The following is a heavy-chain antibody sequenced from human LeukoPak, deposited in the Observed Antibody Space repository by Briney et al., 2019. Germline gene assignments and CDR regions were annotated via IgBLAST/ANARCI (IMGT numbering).Heavy chain of an antibody. V-gene: IGHV1-46*01. D-gene: IGHD6-6*01. Sequence: ASVKVSCKASGYTFTSYYMHWVRQAPGQGLEWMGIINPSGGSTSYAQKFQGRVTMTRDMSTSTVYMELSSLRSEDTAVYYCARANVGSSNYYYYYMDVWGKGTTVTASS. CDR3: ARANVGSSNYYYYYMDV. CDR2: INPSGGST. J-gene: IGHJ6*03. CDR1: GYTFTSYY.